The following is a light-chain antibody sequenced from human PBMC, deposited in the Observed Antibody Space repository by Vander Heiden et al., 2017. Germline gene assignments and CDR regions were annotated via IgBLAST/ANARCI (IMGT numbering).Light chain of an antibody. CDR2: KDN. CDR3: QSADSSDTYRVI. J-gene: IGLJ2*01. CDR1: ALPKQY. Sequence: SYELTQPPLVSVSPGQTAKINCSGDALPKQYAYWYQQRPGQAPVLIIYKDNERPSGIPERFSGYSSGTTVTLAISGVQAEDEADYYCQSADSSDTYRVIFGGGTKLTVL. V-gene: IGLV3-25*03.